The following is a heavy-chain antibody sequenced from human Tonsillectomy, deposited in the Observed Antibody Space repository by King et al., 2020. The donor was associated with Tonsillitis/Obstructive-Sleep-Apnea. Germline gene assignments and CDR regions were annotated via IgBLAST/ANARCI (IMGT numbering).Heavy chain of an antibody. CDR1: GGSISRYY. J-gene: IGHJ6*03. Sequence: VQLQESGPGLVKPSETLSLTCTVSGGSISRYYWGWIWQLPGKELDRGGYMYYSGNTTYQPSLKSRGAISVYTSKNQFSLKLSSVTAADTAVYYCARGIVSDYLDLVDYYCMDVWGKGTTVTVSS. V-gene: IGHV4-59*01. CDR2: MYYSGNT. D-gene: IGHD4-17*01. CDR3: ARGIVSDYLDLVDYYCMDV.